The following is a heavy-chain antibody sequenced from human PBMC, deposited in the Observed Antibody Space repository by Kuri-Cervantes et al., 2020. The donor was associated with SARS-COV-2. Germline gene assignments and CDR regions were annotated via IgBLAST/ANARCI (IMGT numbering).Heavy chain of an antibody. D-gene: IGHD6-19*01. CDR1: GFTFSSYW. V-gene: IGHV3-74*01. Sequence: GESLKISCAASGFTFSSYWMHWVRQAPGKGLVWVSRINSGGSSTSYADSVKGRFTITRDNAKNTLYLQMNSLRAEDTAVYYCARSSGWYDYWGQGTLVTVSS. CDR3: ARSSGWYDY. J-gene: IGHJ4*02. CDR2: INSGGSST.